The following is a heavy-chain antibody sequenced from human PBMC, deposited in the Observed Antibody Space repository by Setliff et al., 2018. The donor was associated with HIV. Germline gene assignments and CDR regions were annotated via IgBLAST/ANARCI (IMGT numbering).Heavy chain of an antibody. CDR3: ARVGNYYESSGYFTEYFQY. D-gene: IGHD3-22*01. CDR1: GGTFSSYA. Sequence: SVKVSCKASGGTFSSYAISWVRQAPGQGLEWMGGIIPIFGTANYAQKFQGRVTITADESTSTAYMKLSSLRSEDTAVYYCARVGNYYESSGYFTEYFQYWGQGTLVTVSS. J-gene: IGHJ1*01. CDR2: IIPIFGTA. V-gene: IGHV1-69*13.